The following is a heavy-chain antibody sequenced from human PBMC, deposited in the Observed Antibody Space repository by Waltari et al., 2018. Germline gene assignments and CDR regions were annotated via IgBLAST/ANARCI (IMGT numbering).Heavy chain of an antibody. CDR2: ISSSGSTI. CDR1: GFTFSSYD. J-gene: IGHJ4*02. Sequence: EVQLVESGGGLVQPGGSLRLSCAASGFTFSSYDMNWVRQAPGKGLEWVSYISSSGSTIYYADSVKGRFTISRDNAKNSLYLQMNSLRAEDTAVYYCARDNTVTPGSDYWGQGTLVTVSS. CDR3: ARDNTVTPGSDY. D-gene: IGHD4-17*01. V-gene: IGHV3-48*03.